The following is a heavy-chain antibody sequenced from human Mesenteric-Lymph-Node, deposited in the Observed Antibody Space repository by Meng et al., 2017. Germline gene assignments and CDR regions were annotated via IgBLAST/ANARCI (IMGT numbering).Heavy chain of an antibody. J-gene: IGHJ4*02. Sequence: QVRLVESGGGLVKPGRSLTLSCAASGFTLSDHYMTWIRQAPGKGLEWVAYISTGGTTISYADSLKGRFTISRDDSKSSLYLQMNNLRDDDTALYFCARGHWGLDYWGQGTLVTVSS. CDR3: ARGHWGLDY. V-gene: IGHV3-11*01. CDR1: GFTLSDHY. CDR2: ISTGGTTI. D-gene: IGHD7-27*01.